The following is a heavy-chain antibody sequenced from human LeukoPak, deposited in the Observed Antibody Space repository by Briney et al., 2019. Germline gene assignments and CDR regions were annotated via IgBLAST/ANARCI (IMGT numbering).Heavy chain of an antibody. D-gene: IGHD2-15*01. Sequence: SVKVSCKASGGTFNTYAISWVRQAPGQGLEWMGRIIPILGIANYAQNFQGRVTITADKSTRTAYVELSSLRSEDTAVYYCARGNCGDGSCYASGWFDPWGPGTVVTVSS. V-gene: IGHV1-69*04. CDR3: ARGNCGDGSCYASGWFDP. CDR1: GGTFNTYA. CDR2: IIPILGIA. J-gene: IGHJ5*02.